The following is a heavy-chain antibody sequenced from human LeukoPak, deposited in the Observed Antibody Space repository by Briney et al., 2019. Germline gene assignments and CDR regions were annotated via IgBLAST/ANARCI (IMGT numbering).Heavy chain of an antibody. D-gene: IGHD3-10*01. V-gene: IGHV4-34*01. CDR1: GASFRNYY. CDR2: IDHSGST. Sequence: SETLSLTCAVYGASFRNYYWSWTRQTPGKGLEWIGEIDHSGSTNYNPSLKSRVTISVDTSKNQFSLKLSSVTAADTAVYYCARHGGWGYYYGSGSYYLDYWGQGTLVTVSS. CDR3: ARHGGWGYYYGSGSYYLDY. J-gene: IGHJ4*02.